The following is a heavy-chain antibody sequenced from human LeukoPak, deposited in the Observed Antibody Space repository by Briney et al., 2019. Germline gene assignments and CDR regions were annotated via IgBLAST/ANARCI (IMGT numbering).Heavy chain of an antibody. J-gene: IGHJ4*02. Sequence: SGTLSLTCTVSGVSVNSGNYYWNWIRQPPGKGLEWIGYIYYSGSTNYNPSLKSRITMSVDTSKNQLSLKLSSVTAADTAMYYCARAVVVVVPTTGTYYFDYWGQGALVTVSS. D-gene: IGHD2-15*01. CDR1: GVSVNSGNYY. V-gene: IGHV4-61*01. CDR2: IYYSGST. CDR3: ARAVVVVVPTTGTYYFDY.